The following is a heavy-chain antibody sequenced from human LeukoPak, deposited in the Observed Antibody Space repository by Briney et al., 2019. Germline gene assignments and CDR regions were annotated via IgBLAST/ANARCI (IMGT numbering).Heavy chain of an antibody. V-gene: IGHV3-15*01. Sequence: GGSLRLSCAASGFTFSDHYMDWVRQAPGKGLEWVGRIKTKTDGGTTDYAAPVKGRFTISRDDSKNTLYLQMNSLKTEDTAVYYCSTAVYTSGLDYWGQGTLVTVSS. CDR2: IKTKTDGGTT. CDR1: GFTFSDHY. D-gene: IGHD6-19*01. J-gene: IGHJ4*02. CDR3: STAVYTSGLDY.